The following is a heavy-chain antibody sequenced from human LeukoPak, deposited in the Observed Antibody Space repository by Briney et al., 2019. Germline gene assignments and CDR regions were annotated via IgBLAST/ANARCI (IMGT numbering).Heavy chain of an antibody. J-gene: IGHJ4*02. D-gene: IGHD6-19*01. CDR2: ISYDGSIK. CDR1: GFTFSSYA. V-gene: IGHV3-30-3*01. CDR3: ARGPGYSSGWYVLSVDY. Sequence: GGSLRLSCAASGFTFSSYAMHWVRQAPGKGLEWVAAISYDGSIKYYADSVKGRFTTSRDNSKNMLYLQMNSLSAEDTAVYYCARGPGYSSGWYVLSVDYWGQGILVTVSS.